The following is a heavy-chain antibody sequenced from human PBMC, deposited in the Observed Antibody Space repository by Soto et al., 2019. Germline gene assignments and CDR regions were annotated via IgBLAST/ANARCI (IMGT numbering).Heavy chain of an antibody. V-gene: IGHV3-72*01. D-gene: IGHD3-10*01. CDR2: TRNKANSYTT. J-gene: IGHJ4*02. Sequence: GGSLRLSCAASGFTFSDHYMDWVRQAPGKGLEWVGRTRNKANSYTTEYAASVKGRFTISRDDSKNSLYLQMNSLKTEDTAVYYCARGGYGSGSYYFDYWGQGTLVTVSS. CDR1: GFTFSDHY. CDR3: ARGGYGSGSYYFDY.